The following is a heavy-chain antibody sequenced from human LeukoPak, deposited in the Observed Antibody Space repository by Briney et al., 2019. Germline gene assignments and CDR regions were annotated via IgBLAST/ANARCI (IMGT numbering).Heavy chain of an antibody. CDR1: GFTFGDYG. J-gene: IGHJ4*02. Sequence: GGSLRLSCAASGFTFGDYGMSWVRQAPGKGLEWVSGINWNGGSTGYADSVKGRFTISRDNAKNSLYLQMNSLRAEDTALYYCARDKGSGYYLEGGLDYWGQGTLVTVSS. CDR2: INWNGGST. CDR3: ARDKGSGYYLEGGLDY. V-gene: IGHV3-20*04. D-gene: IGHD3-22*01.